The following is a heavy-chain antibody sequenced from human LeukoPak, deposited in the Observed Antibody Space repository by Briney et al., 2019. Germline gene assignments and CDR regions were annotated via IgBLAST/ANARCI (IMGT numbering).Heavy chain of an antibody. V-gene: IGHV1-69*04. CDR2: IIPILGIA. CDR3: ARDLGGNSSHYYYYMDV. D-gene: IGHD4-23*01. J-gene: IGHJ6*03. Sequence: SVKVSCRASGGTFSSYTISWVRQAPGQGLEWMGRIIPILGIANYAQKFQGRVTITADKSTSTAYMELSSLRSEDTAVYYCARDLGGNSSHYYYYMDVWGKGTTVTVSS. CDR1: GGTFSSYT.